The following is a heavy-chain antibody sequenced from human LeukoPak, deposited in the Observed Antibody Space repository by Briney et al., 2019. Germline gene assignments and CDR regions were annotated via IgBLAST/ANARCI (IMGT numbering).Heavy chain of an antibody. CDR2: ISHDGSNK. D-gene: IGHD2-2*01. V-gene: IGHV3-30*18. Sequence: PGRSLRLSCAASGFTFSSYGMHWVRQAPGKGLEWVAVISHDGSNKYYADSVKGRFTISRDNSKNTLYLQMNSLRAEDTAVYYCAKDKHYCSSTTCYLYYFDYWGQGTLVTVSS. CDR3: AKDKHYCSSTTCYLYYFDY. CDR1: GFTFSSYG. J-gene: IGHJ4*02.